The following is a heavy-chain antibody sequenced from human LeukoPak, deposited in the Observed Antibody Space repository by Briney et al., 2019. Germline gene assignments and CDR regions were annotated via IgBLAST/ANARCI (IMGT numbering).Heavy chain of an antibody. V-gene: IGHV3-74*01. J-gene: IGHJ4*02. CDR3: ARIGYSYGPDY. D-gene: IGHD5-18*01. CDR2: VSSDGSST. Sequence: WGSLRLSCAASGFTFSSYWMHWVRQAPGKGLVWVSRVSSDGSSTNYADSVKGRFTNSRDNAKNSLYLQMNSLRAEDTAVYYCARIGYSYGPDYWGPGTLVSVSS. CDR1: GFTFSSYW.